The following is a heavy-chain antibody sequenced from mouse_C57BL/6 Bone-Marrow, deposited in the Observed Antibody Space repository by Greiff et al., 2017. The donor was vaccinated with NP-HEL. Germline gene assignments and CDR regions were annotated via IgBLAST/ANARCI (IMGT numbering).Heavy chain of an antibody. CDR3: ARDRRLAWFAY. Sequence: EVKVEESGPGLVKPSQSLSLTCSVTGYSITSGYYWNWIRQFPGNKLEWMGYISYDGSNNYNPSLKNRISITRDTSKNQFFLKLNSVTTEDTATYYCARDRRLAWFAYWGQGTLVTVSA. CDR1: GYSITSGYY. CDR2: ISYDGSN. J-gene: IGHJ3*01. V-gene: IGHV3-6*01.